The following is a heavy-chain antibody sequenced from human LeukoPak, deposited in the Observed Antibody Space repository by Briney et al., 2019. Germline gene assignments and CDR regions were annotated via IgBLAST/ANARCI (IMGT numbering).Heavy chain of an antibody. V-gene: IGHV4-61*08. J-gene: IGHJ4*02. D-gene: IGHD3-10*01. CDR3: ARNFPRYGSGSYYQYYFDY. CDR2: IYYSGST. Sequence: PSETLSLTCTVSGGSISSGDYYWSWIRQPPGKGLEWIGYIYYSGSTNYNPSLKSRVTISVDTSKNQFSLKLSSVTAADTAVYYCARNFPRYGSGSYYQYYFDYWGQGTLVTVSS. CDR1: GGSISSGDYY.